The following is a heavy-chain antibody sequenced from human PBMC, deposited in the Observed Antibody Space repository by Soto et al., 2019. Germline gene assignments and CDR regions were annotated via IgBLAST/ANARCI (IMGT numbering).Heavy chain of an antibody. CDR2: IKSKTDGGTT. J-gene: IGHJ4*02. CDR3: STYDYVWGSDRSRWAY. V-gene: IGHV3-15*01. D-gene: IGHD3-16*02. Sequence: EVQLVESGGDLVKPGGSLTLSCAASGSTFSNAWMSWVRQAPGKGLEWVGRIKSKTDGGTTDYAAPVKGRFTISRDVSKNMLYLYMSSLKTEDTAIYYCSTYDYVWGSDRSRWAYWGERTLLTAAS. CDR1: GSTFSNAW.